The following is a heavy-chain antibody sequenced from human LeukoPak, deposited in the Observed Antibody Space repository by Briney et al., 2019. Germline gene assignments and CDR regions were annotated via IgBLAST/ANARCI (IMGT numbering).Heavy chain of an antibody. CDR2: INPNSGGR. CDR1: GYTSTGYY. J-gene: IGHJ4*02. V-gene: IGHV1-2*02. Sequence: ASVKVSGKASGYTSTGYYMHWVRQAPGQGLEWMGWINPNSGGRNYAKEFQGRVTMTRDTSISTAYMELSRLRSDDTAVYYCARVSDILTGSRSFDYWGQGTLVTVSS. CDR3: ARVSDILTGSRSFDY. D-gene: IGHD3-9*01.